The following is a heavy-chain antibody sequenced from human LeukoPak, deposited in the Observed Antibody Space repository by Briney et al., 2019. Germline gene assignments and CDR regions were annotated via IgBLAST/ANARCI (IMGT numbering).Heavy chain of an antibody. V-gene: IGHV1-8*03. Sequence: GASVNVSCKASGYTFTSYDINWVRQATGQGLEWMGWMNPNSGNTGYAQKFQGRVTITRNTSISTAYMELSSLRSEDTAVYYCARAYCDSREDDAFDIWGQGTMVTVSS. D-gene: IGHD3-22*01. J-gene: IGHJ3*02. CDR3: ARAYCDSREDDAFDI. CDR2: MNPNSGNT. CDR1: GYTFTSYD.